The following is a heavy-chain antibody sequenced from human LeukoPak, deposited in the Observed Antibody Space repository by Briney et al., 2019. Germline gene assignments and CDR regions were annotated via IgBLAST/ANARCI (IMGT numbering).Heavy chain of an antibody. Sequence: SETLSLTCAVYGGSFSGYYWSWIRQPPGEGLEWIGYIYGSGGTNYNPSLRSRVTMSVDTSKNQFSLKLNSVTAADTAVYYCARILTGYYHFDYWGPGTLVTVS. J-gene: IGHJ4*02. CDR1: GGSFSGYY. CDR2: IYGSGGT. D-gene: IGHD3-9*01. V-gene: IGHV4-34*11. CDR3: ARILTGYYHFDY.